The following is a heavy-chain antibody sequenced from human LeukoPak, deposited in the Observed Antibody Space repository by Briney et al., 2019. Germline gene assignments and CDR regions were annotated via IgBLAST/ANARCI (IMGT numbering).Heavy chain of an antibody. V-gene: IGHV4-61*02. CDR3: ARSDFWSGYFDS. CDR1: GGSISSGSYY. CDR2: FYTSESN. D-gene: IGHD3-3*01. Sequence: SETLSLTCIVSGGSISSGSYYWAWTRQPAGKGLEWIGRFYTSESNNYNPPLKSRVTISVDTSKNQFSLKLTSVTAADTAVYYCARSDFWSGYFDSWGQGTLVTVSS. J-gene: IGHJ4*02.